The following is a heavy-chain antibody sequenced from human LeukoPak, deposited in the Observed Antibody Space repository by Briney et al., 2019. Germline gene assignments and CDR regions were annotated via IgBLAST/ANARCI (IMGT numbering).Heavy chain of an antibody. Sequence: SVKVSCKASGFTFTSSAMQWVRQARGQRLEWIGWIVVGSGNTNYAQKFQERVTITRDMSTSTAYMELSSLRSEDTAVYYCAAVSWLMTTVTNFDYWGQGTLVTVSS. D-gene: IGHD4-17*01. V-gene: IGHV1-58*02. J-gene: IGHJ4*02. CDR2: IVVGSGNT. CDR1: GFTFTSSA. CDR3: AAVSWLMTTVTNFDY.